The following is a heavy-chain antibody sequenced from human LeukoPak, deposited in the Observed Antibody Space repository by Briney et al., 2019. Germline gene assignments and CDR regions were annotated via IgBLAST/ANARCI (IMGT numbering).Heavy chain of an antibody. CDR1: GYTFTSYA. D-gene: IGHD6-13*01. CDR3: ARDVVSSTWDFDY. Sequence: ASVKVSCKASGYTFTSYAMNWVRQAPGQGLEWMGWINPNTGVTNYAQRFQGRVTMTRDTSITTAYMELSRLTSDDTAVYYCARDVVSSTWDFDYWGQGTLVTVSS. CDR2: INPNTGVT. V-gene: IGHV1-2*02. J-gene: IGHJ4*02.